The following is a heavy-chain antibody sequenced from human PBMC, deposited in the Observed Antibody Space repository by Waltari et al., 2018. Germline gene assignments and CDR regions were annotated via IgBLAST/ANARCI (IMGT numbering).Heavy chain of an antibody. V-gene: IGHV3-23*01. CDR1: GFTFNTYA. CDR3: AKLWNYGTTWAGAFDC. Sequence: EVQLLESGGGLVQPGGSLRLSCAASGFTFNTYAMSWVRQAPGKGLVGGPSINGRNGGPSYADSVKGRFTISSDNSRNTLYLQMNSLRAEDTAVYYCAKLWNYGTTWAGAFDCWGQGTLVTVSS. J-gene: IGHJ4*02. D-gene: IGHD1-7*01. CDR2: INGRNGGP.